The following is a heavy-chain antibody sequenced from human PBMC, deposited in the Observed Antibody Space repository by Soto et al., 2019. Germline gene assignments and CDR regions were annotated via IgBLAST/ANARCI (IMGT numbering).Heavy chain of an antibody. J-gene: IGHJ4*02. D-gene: IGHD6-19*01. CDR2: ISGSGGST. Sequence: PGGSLRLSCAASGFTFSSFAMSWVRQAPGKGLEWVSAISGSGGSTYYADSVKGRFTISRDNSKNTLYLQMNSLRAEDTAVYYCAKPDQWLEGYFDYWGQGTLVTVSS. CDR3: AKPDQWLEGYFDY. CDR1: GFTFSSFA. V-gene: IGHV3-23*01.